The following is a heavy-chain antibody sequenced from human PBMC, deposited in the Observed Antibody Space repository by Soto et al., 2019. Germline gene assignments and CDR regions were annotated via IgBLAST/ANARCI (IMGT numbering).Heavy chain of an antibody. CDR1: GFTFSSYG. D-gene: IGHD3-22*01. Sequence: GGSLRLSCVASGFTFSSYGMHWVRQAPGKGLEWVAVIWYDGSKKYYADSVKGRFTISRDNSENTLYVQINSLRAEDTAVYYCARATYFYDSSGYSGYGLDVWGQGTTVTGSS. J-gene: IGHJ6*02. CDR2: IWYDGSKK. V-gene: IGHV3-33*01. CDR3: ARATYFYDSSGYSGYGLDV.